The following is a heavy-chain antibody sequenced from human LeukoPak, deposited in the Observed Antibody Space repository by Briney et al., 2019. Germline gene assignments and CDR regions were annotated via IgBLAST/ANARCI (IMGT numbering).Heavy chain of an antibody. CDR2: IIPILGLA. Sequence: GASVKVSCKASGGTFSSYAISWVRQAPGQGLEWMGRIIPILGLANYAQKFQGRVTITADKSTSSAYMELSSLRSDDTAVYYCARGPGGSSGLYNYYHGMDVWGQGTTVTVSS. D-gene: IGHD3-22*01. CDR3: ARGPGGSSGLYNYYHGMDV. CDR1: GGTFSSYA. V-gene: IGHV1-69*04. J-gene: IGHJ6*02.